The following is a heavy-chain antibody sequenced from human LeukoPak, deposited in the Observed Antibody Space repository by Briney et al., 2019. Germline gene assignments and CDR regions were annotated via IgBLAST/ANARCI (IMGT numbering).Heavy chain of an antibody. CDR1: GYTFTSYG. D-gene: IGHD1-1*01. CDR2: SSAYNGNT. J-gene: IGHJ3*02. Sequence: ASVKVSCKASGYTFTSYGISWVRQAPRQGREWRGWSSAYNGNTNYAQKLQGRVTMNTDTSTSTAYMELRSLRSDDTAVYYCARDPSGRLSGAFDIWGQGTMVTVSS. CDR3: ARDPSGRLSGAFDI. V-gene: IGHV1-18*01.